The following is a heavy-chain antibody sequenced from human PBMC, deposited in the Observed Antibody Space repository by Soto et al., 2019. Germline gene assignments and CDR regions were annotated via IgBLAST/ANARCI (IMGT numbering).Heavy chain of an antibody. J-gene: IGHJ6*02. CDR3: ARRPRTNYYYYGMDV. Sequence: VASVKVSCKASGYTFTSYGISWVRQAPGQGLEWMGWISAYNGNTNYAQKLQGRVTMTTDTSTSTAYMELRSLRSDDTAVYYCARRPRTNYYYYGMDVWGQGTTVTVSS. V-gene: IGHV1-18*01. CDR2: ISAYNGNT. D-gene: IGHD1-1*01. CDR1: GYTFTSYG.